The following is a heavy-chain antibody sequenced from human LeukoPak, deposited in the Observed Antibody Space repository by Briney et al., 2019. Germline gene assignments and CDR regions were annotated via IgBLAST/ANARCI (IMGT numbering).Heavy chain of an antibody. CDR3: AKIGGGVFYDSSGYYDEVFDY. J-gene: IGHJ4*02. Sequence: GGSLRLSCTASGFNFSSYAMTWVRQAPGKGLEWVAVISYDGSNKYYADSVKGRFTISRDNSKNTLYLQMNSLRAEDTAVYYCAKIGGGVFYDSSGYYDEVFDYWGQGTLVTVSS. CDR2: ISYDGSNK. V-gene: IGHV3-30*18. D-gene: IGHD3-22*01. CDR1: GFNFSSYA.